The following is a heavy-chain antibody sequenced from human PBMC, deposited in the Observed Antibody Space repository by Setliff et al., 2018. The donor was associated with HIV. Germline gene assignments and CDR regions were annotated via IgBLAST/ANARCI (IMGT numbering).Heavy chain of an antibody. Sequence: ASVKVSCKASGYTFTSYDINWVRQATGQGLEWMGWMTPNSGNTVYAQNFQGRVTMTRSTSISTAYMELSSLRSKDTAVYYCARGYPRPIDYWGQGTLVTVSS. J-gene: IGHJ4*02. CDR1: GYTFTSYD. CDR2: MTPNSGNT. V-gene: IGHV1-8*02. CDR3: ARGYPRPIDY.